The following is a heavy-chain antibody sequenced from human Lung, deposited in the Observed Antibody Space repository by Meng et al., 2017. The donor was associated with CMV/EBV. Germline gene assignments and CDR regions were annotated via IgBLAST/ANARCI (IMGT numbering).Heavy chain of an antibody. Sequence: LXCAVSGGSISSNNWWSWVRQSPGKGLEWIGEISHSERTNYNPSLQSRVTISVDKSKNQFSLNLSSMTAADTAVYYCARLVGVPAAIGWFDPWGQGTXVTVSS. CDR2: ISHSERT. CDR1: GGSISSNNW. CDR3: ARLVGVPAAIGWFDP. J-gene: IGHJ5*02. D-gene: IGHD2-2*01. V-gene: IGHV4-4*02.